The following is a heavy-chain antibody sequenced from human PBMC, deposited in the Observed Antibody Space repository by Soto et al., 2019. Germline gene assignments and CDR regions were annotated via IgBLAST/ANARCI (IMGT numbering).Heavy chain of an antibody. D-gene: IGHD4-17*01. Sequence: EVQLVESGGGLVQPGRSLRLSCAASGFTFDDYAMHWVRQAPGKGLEWVSAISWNSGTIGYADSVKGRFTISRDNAKKSLYLQMSALRAEDTASYYCAKEDAVHGDYGRAPLDDWGQGTLVIVSS. J-gene: IGHJ4*02. V-gene: IGHV3-9*01. CDR2: ISWNSGTI. CDR1: GFTFDDYA. CDR3: AKEDAVHGDYGRAPLDD.